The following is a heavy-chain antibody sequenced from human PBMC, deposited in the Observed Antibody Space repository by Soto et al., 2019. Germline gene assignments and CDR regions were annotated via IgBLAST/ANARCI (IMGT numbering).Heavy chain of an antibody. J-gene: IGHJ6*02. CDR1: GGSISRGGYY. CDR3: ARGVYCSGGSCFLGYCDGNDF. V-gene: IGHV4-31*03. Sequence: PSETLSLTCTVPGGSISRGGYYWSWIRQQPGKGLEWIGYIYYSGSTYYNPSLKSRVTISVDTSKNQFSLKLSSVTAADTAVYYCARGVYCSGGSCFLGYCDGNDFWSQGTTDTVSS. CDR2: IYYSGST. D-gene: IGHD2-15*01.